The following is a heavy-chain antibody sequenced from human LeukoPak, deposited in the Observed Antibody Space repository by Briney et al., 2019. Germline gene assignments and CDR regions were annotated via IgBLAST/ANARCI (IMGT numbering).Heavy chain of an antibody. CDR1: GGSISSGSYY. CDR2: IYTSGST. V-gene: IGHV4-61*02. Sequence: SQTLSLTCTVSGGSISSGSYYWSWIRQPAGKGLEWIGRIYTSGSTNYNPSLKSRVTISVDTSKNQFSLKLSSVTAADTAVYYCARDTNDYGDYPAYFQHWGQGTLVTVSS. D-gene: IGHD4-17*01. CDR3: ARDTNDYGDYPAYFQH. J-gene: IGHJ1*01.